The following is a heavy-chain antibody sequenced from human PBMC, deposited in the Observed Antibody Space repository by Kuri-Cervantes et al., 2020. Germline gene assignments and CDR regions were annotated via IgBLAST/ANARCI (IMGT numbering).Heavy chain of an antibody. D-gene: IGHD4-17*01. CDR2: IWYDGSNK. J-gene: IGHJ4*02. CDR3: ARDASVTTTHLFRY. Sequence: GGSLRLSCAASGFTFSTYGMHWVRQAPGKGLEWVATIWYDGSNKYYSDSVKGRFTISRDNSKNTLYLQMNSLRAEDTAMYYCARDASVTTTHLFRYWGQGTLVTDSS. V-gene: IGHV3-33*01. CDR1: GFTFSTYG.